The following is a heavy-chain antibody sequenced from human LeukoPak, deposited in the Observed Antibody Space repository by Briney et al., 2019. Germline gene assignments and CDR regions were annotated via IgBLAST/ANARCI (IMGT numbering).Heavy chain of an antibody. CDR2: VYYSGRT. CDR3: ARHLSGSAMAHYFDF. J-gene: IGHJ4*02. CDR1: GDSISSGRNY. V-gene: IGHV4-39*01. Sequence: SETLSLTCTVSGDSISSGRNYWAWIRQSPLGLEGIASVYYSGRTDYNPSLQSRVSVSVNRSKNQVSLKLYSVTAADTAMYYCARHLSGSAMAHYFDFWGQGTAVTVSS. D-gene: IGHD2-2*01.